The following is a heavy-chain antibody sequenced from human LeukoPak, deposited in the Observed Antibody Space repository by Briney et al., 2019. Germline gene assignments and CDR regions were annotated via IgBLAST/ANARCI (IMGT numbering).Heavy chain of an antibody. CDR1: GGSISSFF. D-gene: IGHD5-18*01. J-gene: IGHJ4*02. V-gene: IGHV4-59*01. CDR3: ARESTPRRLDTAMVRSDY. CDR2: MHYSGDT. Sequence: PSETLSPTCTVSGGSISSFFWSWIRQPPGKGLEWIGSMHYSGDTKYNPSLKSRVSLSIDTSNQQFSLRLSSVTAADTAVYYCARESTPRRLDTAMVRSDYWGQGTLVTVSS.